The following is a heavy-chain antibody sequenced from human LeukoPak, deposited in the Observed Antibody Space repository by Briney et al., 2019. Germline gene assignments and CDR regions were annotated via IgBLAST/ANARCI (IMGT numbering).Heavy chain of an antibody. Sequence: SETLSLTCAVYGGSFSGYYWSWIRQPPGKGLEWIGESNEIGNTNYNPSLKSRVTMSLDTSKNQFSLKLSSVTAADTAVYYCARAPPGHIVVVTAASNAFDIWGQGTMVTVSS. V-gene: IGHV4-34*01. CDR3: ARAPPGHIVVVTAASNAFDI. CDR2: SNEIGNT. CDR1: GGSFSGYY. D-gene: IGHD2-21*02. J-gene: IGHJ3*02.